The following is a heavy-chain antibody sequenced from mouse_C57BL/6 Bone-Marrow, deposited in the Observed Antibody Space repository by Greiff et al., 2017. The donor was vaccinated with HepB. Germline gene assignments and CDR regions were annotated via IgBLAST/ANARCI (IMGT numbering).Heavy chain of an antibody. D-gene: IGHD1-1*01. J-gene: IGHJ2*01. Sequence: EVKLQESGEGLVKPGGSLKLSCAASGFTFSSYAMSWVRQTPEKRLEWVAYISSGGDYIYYADTVKGRFTISRDNARNTLYLQMSSLKSEDTAMYYCTRDRHYYGRGFDYWGQGTTLTVSS. CDR1: GFTFSSYA. CDR2: ISSGGDYI. CDR3: TRDRHYYGRGFDY. V-gene: IGHV5-9-1*02.